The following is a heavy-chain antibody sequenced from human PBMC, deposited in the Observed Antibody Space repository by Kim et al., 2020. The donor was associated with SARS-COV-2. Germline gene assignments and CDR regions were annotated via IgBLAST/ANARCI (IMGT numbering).Heavy chain of an antibody. CDR3: AGRVVAYAFDI. Sequence: GGSLRLSCAASGFTFSSYAMHWVRQAPGKGLEWVAVISYDGSNKYYADSVKGRFTISRDNSKNTLYLQMNSLRAEDTAVYYCAGRVVAYAFDIWGQGTMV. J-gene: IGHJ3*02. CDR2: ISYDGSNK. CDR1: GFTFSSYA. D-gene: IGHD3-22*01. V-gene: IGHV3-30*04.